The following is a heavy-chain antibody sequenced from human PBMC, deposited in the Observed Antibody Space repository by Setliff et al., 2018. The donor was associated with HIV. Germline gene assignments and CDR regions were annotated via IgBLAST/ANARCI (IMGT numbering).Heavy chain of an antibody. J-gene: IGHJ4*02. CDR2: IRDKTRGGTT. Sequence: GGSLRLSCAASGFAFSSYGMTWVRQAPGKGLEWIGFIRDKTRGGTTEYAASVKGRFTISRDDSKSVAYLQMNSLKTDDTALYYCARDPYGYSWGQGTLVTVSS. V-gene: IGHV3-49*04. D-gene: IGHD3-10*01. CDR3: ARDPYGYS. CDR1: GFAFSSYG.